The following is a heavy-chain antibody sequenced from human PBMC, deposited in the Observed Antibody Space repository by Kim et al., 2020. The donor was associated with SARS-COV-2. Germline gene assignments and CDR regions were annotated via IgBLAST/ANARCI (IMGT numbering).Heavy chain of an antibody. V-gene: IGHV3-48*02. J-gene: IGHJ4*02. CDR1: GFTFSSYS. D-gene: IGHD6-19*01. CDR3: ARDAVAGTRHYFDY. Sequence: GGSLRLSCAASGFTFSSYSMNWVRQAPGKGLEWVSYISSSSSTIYYADSVKGRFTISRDNAKNSLYLQMNSLRDEDTAVYYCARDAVAGTRHYFDYWGQGTLVTVSS. CDR2: ISSSSSTI.